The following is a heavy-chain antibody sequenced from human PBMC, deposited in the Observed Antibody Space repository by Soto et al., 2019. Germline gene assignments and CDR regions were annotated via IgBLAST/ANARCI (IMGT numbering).Heavy chain of an antibody. CDR3: GRDSGGDYYNYGMDV. CDR1: GYTFTSYG. J-gene: IGHJ6*02. D-gene: IGHD3-16*01. Sequence: QVQLVQSGAEGKKPGASVKVSCKASGYTFTSYGISWVRQAPGQGREWMGWISDYNGNTNYAQKLQGRITMTTDTPPSTAYMELRSLTPDDTAVYYCGRDSGGDYYNYGMDVWGQGTTVTVSS. CDR2: ISDYNGNT. V-gene: IGHV1-18*01.